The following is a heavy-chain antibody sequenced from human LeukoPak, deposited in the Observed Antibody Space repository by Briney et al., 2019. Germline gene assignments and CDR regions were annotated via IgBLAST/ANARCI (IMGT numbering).Heavy chain of an antibody. Sequence: GRSLRLSCAASGFTFSSYGMHWVRQAPGKGLEWVAVISYDGSNKYYADSVKGRFTISRDNSKNTLYLQMNSLRAEDTVVYYCAKASSGWYYFDYWGQGTLVTVSS. CDR3: AKASSGWYYFDY. V-gene: IGHV3-30*18. D-gene: IGHD6-19*01. J-gene: IGHJ4*02. CDR1: GFTFSSYG. CDR2: ISYDGSNK.